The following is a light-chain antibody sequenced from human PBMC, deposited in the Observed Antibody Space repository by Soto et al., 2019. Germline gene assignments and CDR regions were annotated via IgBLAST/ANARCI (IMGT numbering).Light chain of an antibody. CDR2: EVN. CDR3: CSFAGSSTFWV. J-gene: IGLJ3*02. V-gene: IGLV2-23*02. Sequence: QSVLTQPASVSGSPGQSITISCSGTTSDVGGYDVVSWYQQHPGKAPKLMIFEVNQRPSGVSDRFSGSKSGSTASLTISGLQAGDEADYYCCSFAGSSTFWVFGGGTKVTVL. CDR1: TSDVGGYDV.